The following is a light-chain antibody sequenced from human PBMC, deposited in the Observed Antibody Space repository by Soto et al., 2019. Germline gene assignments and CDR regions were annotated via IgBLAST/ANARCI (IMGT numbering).Light chain of an antibody. CDR2: EVS. V-gene: IGLV2-8*01. CDR1: SSDVGGYNY. CDR3: SSYAGSNTVV. Sequence: QSALSQPPSAPGSPGQSVTISCTGTSSDVGGYNYVSWYQQHPGKAPKLMIYEVSNRPSGVPDRFSGSKSVNTASLTVSGLQAEDESDYYCSSYAGSNTVVFGGGTQLTVL. J-gene: IGLJ2*01.